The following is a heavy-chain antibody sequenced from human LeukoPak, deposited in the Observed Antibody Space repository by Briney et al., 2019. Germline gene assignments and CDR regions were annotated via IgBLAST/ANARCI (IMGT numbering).Heavy chain of an antibody. Sequence: PGGSLRLSCAASGFTFSSYGMNWVRQAPGKGLEWVSSISSSSSYIYYADSVKGRFTISRDNAKNSLYLQMNSLRAEDTAVFYCAIFPQSTPLGDWGQGTLVTVSS. V-gene: IGHV3-21*01. J-gene: IGHJ4*02. CDR3: AIFPQSTPLGD. CDR2: ISSSSSYI. D-gene: IGHD3-3*01. CDR1: GFTFSSYG.